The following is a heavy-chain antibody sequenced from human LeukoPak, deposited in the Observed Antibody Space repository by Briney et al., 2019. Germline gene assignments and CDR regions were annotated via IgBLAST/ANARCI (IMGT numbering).Heavy chain of an antibody. V-gene: IGHV3-21*01. CDR2: ISSSSSYI. D-gene: IGHD3-3*01. CDR3: ASLEDYYYCMDV. J-gene: IGHJ6*03. CDR1: GFTVSSNY. Sequence: GGSLRLSCAASGFTVSSNYMSWVRQAPGKGLEWVSSISSSSSYIYYADSVKGRFTISRDNAKNSLYLQMNSLRAEDTAVYYCASLEDYYYCMDVWGKGTTVTVSS.